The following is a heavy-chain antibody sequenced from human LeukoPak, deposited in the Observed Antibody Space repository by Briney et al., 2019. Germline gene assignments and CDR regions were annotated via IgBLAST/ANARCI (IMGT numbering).Heavy chain of an antibody. CDR2: IYYSGST. CDR1: GGSVSSGSYY. V-gene: IGHV4-61*01. J-gene: IGHJ3*02. Sequence: SETLSLTCTVSGGSVSSGSYYWSWIRQPPGKGLEWIGYIYYSGSTNYNPSLKSRDTISVDTSKNQFSLKLSSVTAADTAVYYCARDLRRDAFDIWGQGTMVTVSS. CDR3: ARDLRRDAFDI.